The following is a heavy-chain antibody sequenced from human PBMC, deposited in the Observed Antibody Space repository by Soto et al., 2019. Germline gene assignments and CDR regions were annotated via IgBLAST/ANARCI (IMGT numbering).Heavy chain of an antibody. CDR3: ARDEVLNDGDYGAVYNWFDP. Sequence: QVQLVQSGAEVKKPGASVKVSCKASGYTFTSYGISWVRQAPGQGLEWMGWISAYNGNTNYAQKLQGRVTMTTDTSTSTAYMELRSLRSDDTAVYYCARDEVLNDGDYGAVYNWFDPWGQGTLVTVSS. D-gene: IGHD4-17*01. V-gene: IGHV1-18*01. J-gene: IGHJ5*02. CDR1: GYTFTSYG. CDR2: ISAYNGNT.